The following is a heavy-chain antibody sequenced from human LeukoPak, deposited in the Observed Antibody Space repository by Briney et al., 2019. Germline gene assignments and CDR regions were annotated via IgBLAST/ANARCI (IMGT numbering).Heavy chain of an antibody. J-gene: IGHJ6*03. Sequence: ASVKVSCKASGYTFTSYYMHWVRQAPGQGLEWMGIINPSGGSTSYAQNFQGRVTMTRDTSISTAYMELSSLRSDDTAMYYCARDGSGYNNYYNYYMDFWGKGTTVTVSS. CDR1: GYTFTSYY. D-gene: IGHD5-12*01. V-gene: IGHV1-46*01. CDR3: ARDGSGYNNYYNYYMDF. CDR2: INPSGGST.